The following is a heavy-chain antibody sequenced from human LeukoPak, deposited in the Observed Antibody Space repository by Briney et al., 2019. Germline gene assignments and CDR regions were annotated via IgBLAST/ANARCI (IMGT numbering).Heavy chain of an antibody. V-gene: IGHV4-59*01. CDR3: AREVRFLEPYMDV. J-gene: IGHJ6*03. D-gene: IGHD3-3*01. Sequence: SETLSLTCTVSGGSISSYYWSWIRQPPGKGLEWIGYIYYSGGTNYNPSLKSRVTISVDTSKNQFSLKLSSVTAADTAVYYCAREVRFLEPYMDVWGKGTTVTVSS. CDR1: GGSISSYY. CDR2: IYYSGGT.